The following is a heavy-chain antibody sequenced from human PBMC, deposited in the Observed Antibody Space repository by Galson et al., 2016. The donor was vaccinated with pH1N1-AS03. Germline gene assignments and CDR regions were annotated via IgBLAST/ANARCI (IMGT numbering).Heavy chain of an antibody. CDR3: ARPRLNYFDN. J-gene: IGHJ4*02. V-gene: IGHV5-51*03. Sequence: QSGAEVKKPGESLKISCKGSGYRFTNYWIGWVRQMPGKGLEWMGIIYPGNSDSRYNKSFQGQVTISADTSISTVYLQWSSLQASDTAMYYCARPRLNYFDNWGRGTLVTVSS. CDR2: IYPGNSDS. CDR1: GYRFTNYW.